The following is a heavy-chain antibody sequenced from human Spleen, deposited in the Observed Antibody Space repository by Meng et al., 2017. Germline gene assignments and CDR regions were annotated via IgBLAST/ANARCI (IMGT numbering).Heavy chain of an antibody. D-gene: IGHD5-12*01. CDR2: IIPIFGTA. J-gene: IGHJ4*02. Sequence: SVKVSCKASGYTFTSYDINWVRQAPGQGLEWMGGIIPIFGTANYAQKFQGRVTITTDESTSTAYMELSSLRSEDTAVYYCARGLYSGYDYFDYWGQGTLVTVSS. V-gene: IGHV1-69*05. CDR1: GYTFTSYD. CDR3: ARGLYSGYDYFDY.